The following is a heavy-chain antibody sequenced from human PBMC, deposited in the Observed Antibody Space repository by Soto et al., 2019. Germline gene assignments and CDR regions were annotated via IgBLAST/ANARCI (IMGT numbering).Heavy chain of an antibody. CDR1: GYSISSGYY. V-gene: IGHV4-38-2*01. Sequence: SETLSLTCAVSGYSISSGYYWGWIRQPPGKGLEWIWSITHSGSTYYNPSLKSRVTISVDTSKQQFSRKLTSVTAADTAVYYGARLRPWGDSSGALDLWGQGTLVTVSS. CDR2: ITHSGST. J-gene: IGHJ5*02. CDR3: ARLRPWGDSSGALDL. D-gene: IGHD6-13*01.